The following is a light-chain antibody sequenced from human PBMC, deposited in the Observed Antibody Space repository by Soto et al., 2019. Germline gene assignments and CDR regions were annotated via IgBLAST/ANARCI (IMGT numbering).Light chain of an antibody. Sequence: DIQMTQSPSSLSASIGDRVTITCRANQRIRTSLNWYQHKPGKAPKLLIYAASTLQSGVPSRFSGSGSGTDFTLTISSLQPEDFATYHCQQLNSYPLTFGGGTKVDIK. J-gene: IGKJ4*01. CDR1: QRIRTS. CDR3: QQLNSYPLT. V-gene: IGKV1-9*01. CDR2: AAS.